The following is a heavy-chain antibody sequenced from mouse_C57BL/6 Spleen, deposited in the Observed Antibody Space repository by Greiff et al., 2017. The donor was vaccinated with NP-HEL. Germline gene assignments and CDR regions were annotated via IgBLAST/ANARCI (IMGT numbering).Heavy chain of an antibody. CDR1: GYAFSSSW. CDR3: ARLGLSYYAMDY. Sequence: QVQLQQSGPELVKPGASVKISCKASGYAFSSSWMNWVKQRPGKGLEWIGRIYPGDGDTNYNGKFKGKATLTADKSSSTAYMQRSSLTSEDSAVYFCARLGLSYYAMDYWGQGTSVTVSS. D-gene: IGHD3-3*01. J-gene: IGHJ4*01. V-gene: IGHV1-82*01. CDR2: IYPGDGDT.